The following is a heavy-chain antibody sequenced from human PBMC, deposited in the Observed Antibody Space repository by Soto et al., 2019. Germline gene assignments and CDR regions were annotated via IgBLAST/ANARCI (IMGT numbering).Heavy chain of an antibody. V-gene: IGHV1-69*01. D-gene: IGHD2-21*02. CDR1: GGTFSSYA. Sequence: QVQLVQSGAEVKKPGSSVKVSCKASGGTFSSYAISWVRQAPGQGLEWMGGIIPIFGTANYAQKFQGRVTITADESTSTAYMELSSLRSEDTAVYYCARDQVNIVVVTAHYYGMDVWGQGTTVTVSS. CDR2: IIPIFGTA. CDR3: ARDQVNIVVVTAHYYGMDV. J-gene: IGHJ6*02.